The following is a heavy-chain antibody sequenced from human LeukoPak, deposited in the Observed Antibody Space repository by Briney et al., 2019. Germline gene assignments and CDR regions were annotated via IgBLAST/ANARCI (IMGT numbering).Heavy chain of an antibody. Sequence: SVKVSCKASGFTLTSSAMQWVRQARGQRLEWIGWIVVGSGNTNYAQKFQERVAITRDMSTSTAYMELSSLRSEDTAVYYCAADGYGGNYYFDYWGQGTLVTVSS. J-gene: IGHJ4*02. CDR1: GFTLTSSA. CDR2: IVVGSGNT. V-gene: IGHV1-58*02. CDR3: AADGYGGNYYFDY. D-gene: IGHD4-23*01.